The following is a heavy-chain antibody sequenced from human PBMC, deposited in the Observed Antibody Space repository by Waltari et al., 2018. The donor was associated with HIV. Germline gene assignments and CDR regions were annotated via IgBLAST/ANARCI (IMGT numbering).Heavy chain of an antibody. CDR2: IYSSGNT. CDR1: GGPISSGIYY. Sequence: QVQLQESGPGLVKPSQTLSLTCTASGGPISSGIYYGSWIRQPAGKGLEWIGRIYSSGNTNYNPSLKSRVTISVDTSKNQFSLRLSSVTAADTAVYYCARIWSGWNYYYGMDVWGQGTTVTVSS. D-gene: IGHD3-3*01. V-gene: IGHV4-61*02. J-gene: IGHJ6*02. CDR3: ARIWSGWNYYYGMDV.